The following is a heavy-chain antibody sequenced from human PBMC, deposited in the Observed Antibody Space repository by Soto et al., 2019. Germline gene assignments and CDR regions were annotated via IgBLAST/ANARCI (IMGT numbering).Heavy chain of an antibody. CDR2: IYYSGST. D-gene: IGHD3-22*01. Sequence: PSETLSLTCTVSGGSISIGGYYWSGIRQHPGKGLEWIGYIYYSGSTYYNPSLKSRVTISVDTSKNQFSLKLGSVTAADTAVYYCARVLRDYYDSSGYYGPFGWFDPWGQGTLVTVSS. CDR1: GGSISIGGYY. CDR3: ARVLRDYYDSSGYYGPFGWFDP. J-gene: IGHJ5*02. V-gene: IGHV4-31*03.